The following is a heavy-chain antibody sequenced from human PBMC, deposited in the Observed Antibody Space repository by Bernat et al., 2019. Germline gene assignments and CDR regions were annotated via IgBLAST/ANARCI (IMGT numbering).Heavy chain of an antibody. CDR3: ARGRFGVGAFDI. Sequence: QVQLQQWGAGLLKPSETLSLTCAVYGGSFSGYYWSWIRQPPGKGLEWIGEINHSGSTNYNPSLKSRVTISVDTSKNQFSLKLSSVTAADTAVYYCARGRFGVGAFDIWGQGTMVTVSS. J-gene: IGHJ3*02. CDR1: GGSFSGYY. CDR2: INHSGST. V-gene: IGHV4-34*01. D-gene: IGHD3-10*01.